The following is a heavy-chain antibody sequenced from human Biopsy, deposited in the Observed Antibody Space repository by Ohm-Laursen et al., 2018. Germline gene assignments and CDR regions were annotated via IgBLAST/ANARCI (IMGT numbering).Heavy chain of an antibody. D-gene: IGHD2-2*01. CDR2: VHHDGRA. J-gene: IGHJ5*02. Sequence: SETLSLTCTVYGGTYSGYYWSWICQPPGKGLEWIGEVHHDGRANYNPSLKSRVTISGDMSKKQFSLKLSGVTAADTAVYYCARFIVPSLHCSNGVCPIRWFDPWGQGTLATVFS. CDR1: GGTYSGYY. CDR3: ARFIVPSLHCSNGVCPIRWFDP. V-gene: IGHV4-34*01.